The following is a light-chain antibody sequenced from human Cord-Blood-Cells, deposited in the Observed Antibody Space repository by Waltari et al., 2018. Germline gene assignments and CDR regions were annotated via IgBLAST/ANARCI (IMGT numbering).Light chain of an antibody. CDR1: QSVCSSY. Sequence: EIVLTQSPGTLSLSPGERAPLPCRASQSVCSSYLAWYQQKPGQAPRLLINGASSRATGIPDRFSGSGSGTDFTLTISRLEPEDFAVYYCQQYGSSPPAYTFGQGTKLEIK. J-gene: IGKJ2*01. V-gene: IGKV3-20*01. CDR2: GAS. CDR3: QQYGSSPPAYT.